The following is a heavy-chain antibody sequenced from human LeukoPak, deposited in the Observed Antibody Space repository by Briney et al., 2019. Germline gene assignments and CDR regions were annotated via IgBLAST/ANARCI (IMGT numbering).Heavy chain of an antibody. CDR3: ARGSGSFRTIYFDY. D-gene: IGHD1-26*01. CDR2: ISYDGSNK. Sequence: GRSLRLSCAASGFTFSSYAMHWVRQAPGKGLEWVAVISYDGSNKYYADSVKGRFTISRDNSKNTLYLQMNSLRAEDTAVHYCARGSGSFRTIYFDYWGQGTLVTVSS. J-gene: IGHJ4*02. V-gene: IGHV3-30-3*01. CDR1: GFTFSSYA.